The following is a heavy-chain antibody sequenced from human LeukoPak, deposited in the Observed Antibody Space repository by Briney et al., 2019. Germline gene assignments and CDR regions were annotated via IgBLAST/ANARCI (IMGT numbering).Heavy chain of an antibody. CDR3: ARAEWEPLFDY. D-gene: IGHD1-26*01. CDR1: GFTFSSYS. Sequence: GGSLRLSCAASGFTFSSYSMNWVRQAPGQGLEWVSYISSSSSTIYYADSVKGGFTISRDNAKNSLYLQMNSLRAEDTAVYYCARAEWEPLFDYWGQGTLVTVSS. V-gene: IGHV3-48*04. J-gene: IGHJ4*02. CDR2: ISSSSSTI.